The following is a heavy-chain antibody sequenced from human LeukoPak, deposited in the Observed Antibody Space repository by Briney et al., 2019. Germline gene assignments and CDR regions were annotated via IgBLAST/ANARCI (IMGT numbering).Heavy chain of an antibody. CDR2: IDQSGGRN. D-gene: IGHD3-16*01. CDR3: ARDVEGGTFDI. Sequence: GGSLRLSCAASGFTLTRHWMSWVRQAPGRGLEWVANIDQSGGRNNYVDSVKGRFTISRDNAKNSLFLEMSSLRADDTAVYFCARDVEGGTFDIWGQGTTVTVSS. V-gene: IGHV3-7*05. CDR1: GFTLTRHW. J-gene: IGHJ3*02.